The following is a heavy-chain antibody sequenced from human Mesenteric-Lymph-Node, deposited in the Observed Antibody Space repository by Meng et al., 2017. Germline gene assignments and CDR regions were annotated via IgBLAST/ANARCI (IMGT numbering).Heavy chain of an antibody. D-gene: IGHD3-10*01. CDR1: GCIFSSYG. CDR2: IGYDGSNK. V-gene: IGHV3-33*01. J-gene: IGHJ6*02. Sequence: GESLKISCAASGCIFSSYGMHWVRQAPGKGLGWGAVIGYDGSNKYYADSVKGRFTISRDNSKNTLYLQMNSLGAEDTAVYYCARDPFSGSYYIGDYYYGMDVWGQGTTVTVSS. CDR3: ARDPFSGSYYIGDYYYGMDV.